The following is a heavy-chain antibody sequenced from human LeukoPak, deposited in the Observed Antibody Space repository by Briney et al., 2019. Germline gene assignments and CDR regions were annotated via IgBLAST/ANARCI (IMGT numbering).Heavy chain of an antibody. CDR1: GYTFTSYD. CDR2: MNPNSGNT. J-gene: IGHJ5*02. Sequence: GASVKVSCKASGYTFTSYDINWVRQATGQGLEWMGWMNPNSGNTGYAQKFQGRVTMTRNTSISTAYMELSSLRSEDTAVYCCARVGRIAARPGNWFDPWGQGTLVTVSS. D-gene: IGHD6-6*01. CDR3: ARVGRIAARPGNWFDP. V-gene: IGHV1-8*01.